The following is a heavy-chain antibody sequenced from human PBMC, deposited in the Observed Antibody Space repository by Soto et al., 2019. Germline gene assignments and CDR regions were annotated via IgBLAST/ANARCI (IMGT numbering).Heavy chain of an antibody. Sequence: SETLSLTCTVSGGSISSSNYYWGWVRQPPGKGLEWIGTIYYSGSTYYNPSLKSRVTMSIDTSKNQFSLKLSSVTAADTAVYYCASTLWERGEYYYYVMDVWGQGTTVTVSS. J-gene: IGHJ6*02. V-gene: IGHV4-39*01. CDR1: GGSISSSNYY. D-gene: IGHD1-26*01. CDR2: IYYSGST. CDR3: ASTLWERGEYYYYVMDV.